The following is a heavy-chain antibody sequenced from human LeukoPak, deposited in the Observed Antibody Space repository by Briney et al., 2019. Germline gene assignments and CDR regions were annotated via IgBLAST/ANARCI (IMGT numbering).Heavy chain of an antibody. CDR1: GFTFSSYA. CDR2: ISGSGGST. J-gene: IGHJ4*02. Sequence: GGSLRLSCAASGFTFSSYAMSWVRQAPGKGLEWVSAISGSGGSTYYADSVKGRFTISRDNSKNTLYLQINSLRAEDTAVYYCATLRWIQLKSPNDYWGQGTLVTVSS. V-gene: IGHV3-23*01. D-gene: IGHD5-18*01. CDR3: ATLRWIQLKSPNDY.